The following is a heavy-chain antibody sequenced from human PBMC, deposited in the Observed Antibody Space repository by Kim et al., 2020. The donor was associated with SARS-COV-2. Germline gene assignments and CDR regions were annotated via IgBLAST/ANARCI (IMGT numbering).Heavy chain of an antibody. J-gene: IGHJ3*02. Sequence: GGSLRLSCAASGFTFGSYAMSWVRQAPGKGLEWVSAISGSGCSTYYADSVKGRVSISRDNDKNTLYLEMNSLRGEDTAVYYCARPLRSLHLWDAFDILGQGTRGTVSS. CDR3: ARPLRSLHLWDAFDI. CDR1: GFTFGSYA. CDR2: ISGSGCST. D-gene: IGHD4-17*01. V-gene: IGHV3-23*01.